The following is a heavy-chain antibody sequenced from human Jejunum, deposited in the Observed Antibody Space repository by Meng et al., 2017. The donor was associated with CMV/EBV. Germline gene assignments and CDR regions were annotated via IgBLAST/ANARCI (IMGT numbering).Heavy chain of an antibody. CDR2: IHYAWDSQ. J-gene: IGHJ4*02. CDR1: GFTLSRSG. D-gene: IGHD2/OR15-2a*01. Sequence: QVQWVEAGGGVVLPGGSLRLSCVTSGFTLSRSGMHWVRQAPGKPLEWVSFIHYAWDSQYYADSVKGRFTISRDDSRNTVYLQMNSLTTEDTAVYYCAKNRDGIDSWGQGTLVTVSS. CDR3: AKNRDGIDS. V-gene: IGHV3-30*02.